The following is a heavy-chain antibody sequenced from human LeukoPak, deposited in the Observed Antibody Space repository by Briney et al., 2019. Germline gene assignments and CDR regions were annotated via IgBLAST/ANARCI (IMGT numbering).Heavy chain of an antibody. V-gene: IGHV3-30*18. CDR1: GFTFSSYG. Sequence: GGSLRLSCAASGFTFSSYGMHWVRQAPGKGLEWVAVISYDGSNKYYADSVKGRFTISRDNSKNTLYLQMNSLRAEDTAVYYCAKAPEGDSSGPFDYWGQGTLVTVSS. CDR2: ISYDGSNK. J-gene: IGHJ4*02. D-gene: IGHD3-22*01. CDR3: AKAPEGDSSGPFDY.